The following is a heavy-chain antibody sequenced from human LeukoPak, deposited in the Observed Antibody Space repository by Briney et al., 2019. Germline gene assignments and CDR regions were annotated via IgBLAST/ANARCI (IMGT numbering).Heavy chain of an antibody. CDR1: GFTFSGSA. D-gene: IGHD3-9*01. Sequence: GGSLRLSCAASGFTFSGSAMHWVRPASGKGLEGGGRLRSKANSYATAYAASVKGRFTISRDDSKNTAYLQMNSLKTEDTAVYYCTPSLYDILTGSDYWGQGTLVTVSS. CDR2: LRSKANSYAT. CDR3: TPSLYDILTGSDY. J-gene: IGHJ4*02. V-gene: IGHV3-73*01.